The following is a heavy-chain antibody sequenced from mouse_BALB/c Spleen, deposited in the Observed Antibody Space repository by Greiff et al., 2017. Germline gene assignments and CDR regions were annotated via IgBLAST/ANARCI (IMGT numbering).Heavy chain of an antibody. CDR1: GYTFTNYW. J-gene: IGHJ4*01. CDR2: IYPGGGYT. V-gene: IGHV1-63*02. CDR3: ARALSWSYYAMDY. Sequence: QVQLKESGAELVRPGTSVKISCKASGYTFTNYWLGWVKQRPGHGLEWIGDIYPGGGYTNYNEKFKGKATLTADTSSSTAYMQLSSLTSEDSAVYFCARALSWSYYAMDYWGQGTSVTVSS. D-gene: IGHD6-1*01.